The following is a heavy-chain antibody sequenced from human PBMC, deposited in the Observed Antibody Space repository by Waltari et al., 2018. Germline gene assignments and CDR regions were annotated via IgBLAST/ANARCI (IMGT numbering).Heavy chain of an antibody. D-gene: IGHD3-22*01. V-gene: IGHV3-23*01. CDR1: GFTFSSYA. CDR3: AKDYPYYYDSSGYNNPGKEYGMDV. Sequence: EVQLLESGGGLVQPGGSLRLSCAASGFTFSSYAMSWVRQAPGKGLEWVSAISGSGGSTYYADSVKGRFTSSRDNSKNTLYLQMNSLRAEDTAVYYCAKDYPYYYDSSGYNNPGKEYGMDVWGQGTTVTVSS. J-gene: IGHJ6*02. CDR2: ISGSGGST.